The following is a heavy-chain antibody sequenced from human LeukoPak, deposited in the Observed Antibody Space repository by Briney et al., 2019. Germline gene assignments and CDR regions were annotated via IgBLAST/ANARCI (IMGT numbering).Heavy chain of an antibody. J-gene: IGHJ6*02. CDR3: ARQSPWFGEPDV. CDR1: GGSISSYY. CDR2: IYYSGST. D-gene: IGHD3-10*01. V-gene: IGHV4-59*08. Sequence: PSETLSLTCTVSGGSISSYYWSWIRQPPGKGLEWIGYIYYSGSTNYNPSLKSRVTTSVDTSKNQFSLKLSSVTAADTAVYYCARQSPWFGEPDVWGQGTTVTVSS.